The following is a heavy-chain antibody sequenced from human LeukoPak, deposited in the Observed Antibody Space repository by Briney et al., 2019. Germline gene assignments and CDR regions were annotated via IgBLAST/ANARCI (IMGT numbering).Heavy chain of an antibody. V-gene: IGHV3-64*01. Sequence: GGSLRLSCAASGFTFSSYAMHWVRQAPGKGLEYVSAISSNGGSTYYANSVKGRFTISRDNSKNTLYLQMGSLRAEDMAVYYCATGIAAAGTGYYFDYWGQGTLVTVSS. CDR3: ATGIAAAGTGYYFDY. D-gene: IGHD6-13*01. J-gene: IGHJ4*02. CDR1: GFTFSSYA. CDR2: ISSNGGST.